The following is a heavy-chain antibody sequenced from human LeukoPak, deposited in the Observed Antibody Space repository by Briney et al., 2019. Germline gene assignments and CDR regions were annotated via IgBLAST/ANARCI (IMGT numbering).Heavy chain of an antibody. J-gene: IGHJ4*02. D-gene: IGHD3-10*01. V-gene: IGHV3-48*03. CDR2: TSSGGSKI. CDR1: GFTFSSNE. CDR3: ARDGVQGAPRGGYFDY. Sequence: GGSLRLSCAASGFTFSSNEMNWVRQAPGKGLEWLSYTSSGGSKIYYADSVKGRFTISRDNAKNSLYLQLNSLRAEDTAVYYCARDGVQGAPRGGYFDYWGQGILVTVSS.